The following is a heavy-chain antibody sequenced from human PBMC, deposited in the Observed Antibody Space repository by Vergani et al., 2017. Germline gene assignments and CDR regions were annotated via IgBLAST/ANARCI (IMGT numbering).Heavy chain of an antibody. Sequence: QVQLQESGPGLVKPSETLSLTCTVSGGSISSYYWSWIRQPPGKGLEWIGYIYYSGSTNYNPYNPSLKSRVTISVDTSKNQFSLKLSSVTAADTAVYYCARRVYDYAWGTQSAGWFDSWGQGTLVTVSS. V-gene: IGHV4-59*08. J-gene: IGHJ5*01. D-gene: IGHD3-16*01. CDR3: ARRVYDYAWGTQSAGWFDS. CDR1: GGSISSYY. CDR2: IYYSGST.